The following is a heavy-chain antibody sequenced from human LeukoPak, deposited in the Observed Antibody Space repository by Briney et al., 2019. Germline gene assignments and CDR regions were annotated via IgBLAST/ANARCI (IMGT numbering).Heavy chain of an antibody. CDR3: AREKNSYDSVGYYFDY. J-gene: IGHJ4*02. D-gene: IGHD3-22*01. CDR1: GGSISSYY. CDR2: IYYSGST. Sequence: PSETLSLTCTVSGGSISSYYWSWIRQPPGKGLEWIGYIYYSGSTNYNPSLKSRVTISVDTSKNQFSLKLSSVTAADTAVYYCAREKNSYDSVGYYFDYWGQGTLVTVSS. V-gene: IGHV4-59*01.